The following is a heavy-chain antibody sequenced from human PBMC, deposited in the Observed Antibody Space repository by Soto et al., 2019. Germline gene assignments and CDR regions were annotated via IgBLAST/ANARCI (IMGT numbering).Heavy chain of an antibody. D-gene: IGHD1-1*01. J-gene: IGHJ3*02. CDR3: ARVERGTATTVVDAFDI. CDR2: MSHSGVT. V-gene: IGHV4-34*01. CDR1: GGFVSSGSYY. Sequence: QVQLQQWGAGLLKPSETLSLTCAVYGGFVSSGSYYWIWIRQPPGKGLEWIGEMSHSGVTHFNPSLKSRVTISVDTSKNQFSLKMSSVTAADTALYYCARVERGTATTVVDAFDIWGPGTMVTVSS.